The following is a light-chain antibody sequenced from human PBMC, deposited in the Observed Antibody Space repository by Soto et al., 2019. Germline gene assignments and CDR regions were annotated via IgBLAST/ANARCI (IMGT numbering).Light chain of an antibody. J-gene: IGLJ1*01. CDR1: SSNIGSNY. CDR3: AAWDDSLSGGV. Sequence: QSVLTQPPSASGTPGQRVIISCCGSSSNIGSNYVYWYQQLPGTAPKLLIYKNNQRPSGVPDRFSGSKSGTSASLAISGLRSEDEADYYCAAWDDSLSGGVFGTGTKLTVL. V-gene: IGLV1-47*01. CDR2: KNN.